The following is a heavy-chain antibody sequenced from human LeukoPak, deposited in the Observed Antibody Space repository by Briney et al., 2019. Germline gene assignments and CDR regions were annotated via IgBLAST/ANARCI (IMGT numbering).Heavy chain of an antibody. CDR2: IKSKTDGGTT. CDR1: GFTFSSYS. J-gene: IGHJ6*02. CDR3: TTSGVVVVAALYYYYGMDV. D-gene: IGHD2-15*01. V-gene: IGHV3-15*01. Sequence: GGSLRLSCAASGFTFSSYSMNWVRQAPGKGLEWVGRIKSKTDGGTTDYAAPVKGRFTISREDSKNTLYLQMNRLKTEDTAVYYCTTSGVVVVAALYYYYGMDVWGQGTTVTVSS.